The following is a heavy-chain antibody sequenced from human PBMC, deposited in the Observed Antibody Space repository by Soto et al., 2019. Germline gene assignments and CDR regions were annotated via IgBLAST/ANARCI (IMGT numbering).Heavy chain of an antibody. CDR1: GFTFSGDW. D-gene: IGHD2-2*01. Sequence: GGSLRLSCAASGFTFSGDWMHWVRQGAGKGVVWVSRINMDGSSTNYADSVKGRFTISRDNAKNTLYLQMNSLRVDDTAVYYCARGPRGLYHHDYWGQGALVTVSS. V-gene: IGHV3-74*01. CDR3: ARGPRGLYHHDY. CDR2: INMDGSST. J-gene: IGHJ4*02.